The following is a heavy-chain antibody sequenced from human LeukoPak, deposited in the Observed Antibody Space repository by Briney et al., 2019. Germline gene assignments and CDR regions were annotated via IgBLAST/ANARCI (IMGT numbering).Heavy chain of an antibody. V-gene: IGHV2-5*02. Sequence: SGPTLVNPTQTLTLTCTFSGFSLSTSGVGVGWIRQPPGKALEWPALIYWDDDKRYSPSLKSRLTITKDTSKNQVVLTMTNMDPVDTATYYCAHRSVIGEPAPFDYWGQGTLVTVSS. J-gene: IGHJ4*02. CDR3: AHRSVIGEPAPFDY. CDR1: GFSLSTSGVG. CDR2: IYWDDDK. D-gene: IGHD1-14*01.